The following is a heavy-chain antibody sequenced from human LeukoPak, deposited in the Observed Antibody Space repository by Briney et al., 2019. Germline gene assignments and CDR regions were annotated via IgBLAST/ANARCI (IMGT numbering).Heavy chain of an antibody. J-gene: IGHJ4*02. V-gene: IGHV3-23*01. CDR3: AKHSYRVDSFTDY. Sequence: PGGSLRLSCAASGFTFSTYAMSWVRQAPGKGLEWVSGISDSGGTTYYADSVKGRFTISRDNSKNTRSLQMNSLRAEDTAVYYCAKHSYRVDSFTDYWGQGTLVTVSS. CDR2: ISDSGGTT. CDR1: GFTFSTYA. D-gene: IGHD5-12*01.